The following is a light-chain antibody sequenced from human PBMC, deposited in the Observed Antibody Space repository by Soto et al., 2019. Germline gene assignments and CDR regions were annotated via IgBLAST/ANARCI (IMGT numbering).Light chain of an antibody. CDR1: QSVGSY. CDR3: QQRSDWPST. J-gene: IGKJ4*01. V-gene: IGKV3-11*01. CDR2: DAS. Sequence: EIVLTQSPATLSLSPGDRATLSCRASQSVGSYLGWYQQRPGQAPRLLIYDASNSATGIPGRFSGSGSVTDFTLTISSLEPEDFAVYYCQQRSDWPSTFGGGTKVEIK.